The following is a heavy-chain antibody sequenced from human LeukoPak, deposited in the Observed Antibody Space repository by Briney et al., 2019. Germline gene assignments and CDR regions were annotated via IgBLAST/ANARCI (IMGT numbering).Heavy chain of an antibody. Sequence: VKPSETLSLICTVSGGSFSSTTYYWGWIRQPPGKGLEWIGSVYYSGSTYYSQSLKSRVTISVDTSKNQFSLKLTSVTAADTAVYYCARQYYDSSGYYPWYFDYWGQGTLVTVSS. J-gene: IGHJ4*02. CDR1: GGSFSSTTYY. D-gene: IGHD3-22*01. CDR2: VYYSGST. CDR3: ARQYYDSSGYYPWYFDY. V-gene: IGHV4-39*01.